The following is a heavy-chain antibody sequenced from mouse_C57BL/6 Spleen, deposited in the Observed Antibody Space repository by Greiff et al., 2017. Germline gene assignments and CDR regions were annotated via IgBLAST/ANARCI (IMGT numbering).Heavy chain of an antibody. D-gene: IGHD2-4*01. CDR1: GYTFTSYW. J-gene: IGHJ2*01. CDR3: ARIYYDYDALDY. V-gene: IGHV1-50*01. CDR2: IDPSDSYT. Sequence: QVHVKQPGAELVKPGASVKLSCKASGYTFTSYWMQWVKQRPGQGLEWIGEIDPSDSYTNYNQKFKGKATLTVDTSSSTAYMQLSSLTSEDSAVYYCARIYYDYDALDYWGQGTTLTVSS.